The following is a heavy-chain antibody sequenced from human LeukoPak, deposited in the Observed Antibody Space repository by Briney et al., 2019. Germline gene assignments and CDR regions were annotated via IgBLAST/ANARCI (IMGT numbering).Heavy chain of an antibody. CDR3: ARDLSNTIGRFPYFDY. Sequence: ASVKVSCTTSGYTFTKFAISWVRQAPGQGLEWMGWISTYNDDTKYAPKFQGRVTMTTDTATSSVYMELTSLTSDDAAVYYCARDLSNTIGRFPYFDYWGQGTLVTVSS. CDR1: GYTFTKFA. J-gene: IGHJ4*02. V-gene: IGHV1-18*01. D-gene: IGHD2-2*01. CDR2: ISTYNDDT.